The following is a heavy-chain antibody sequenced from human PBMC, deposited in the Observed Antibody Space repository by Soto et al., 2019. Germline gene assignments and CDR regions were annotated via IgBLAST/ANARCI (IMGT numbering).Heavy chain of an antibody. CDR3: AHRATMTVFGLIIDNGIWFDP. Sequence: QINLIESGPTLVKPTQTLTLTCTFSGFSLSTSGAAVGWVRQPPGRALEWLALIYWDGDKRYNASLGNRLTITKDTSMNQVVLTLTNVDPADTATYYCAHRATMTVFGLIIDNGIWFDPWGQGIRVIVSS. CDR2: IYWDGDK. J-gene: IGHJ5*02. V-gene: IGHV2-5*02. CDR1: GFSLSTSGAA. D-gene: IGHD3-22*01.